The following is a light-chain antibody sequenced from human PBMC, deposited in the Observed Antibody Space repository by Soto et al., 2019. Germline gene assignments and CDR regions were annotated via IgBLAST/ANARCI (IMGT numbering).Light chain of an antibody. CDR1: SSDVGGYNF. V-gene: IGLV2-14*03. J-gene: IGLJ3*02. CDR3: SSYTSTPTVV. CDR2: DVS. Sequence: HSALTQPASVSGSPGQSIAISCTGTSSDVGGYNFVSWYQQYPGKAPKLVIYDVSNRPSGISDRFSGSKSGNTASLTISGLQAEDEADYFCSSYTSTPTVVFGGGTKLTVL.